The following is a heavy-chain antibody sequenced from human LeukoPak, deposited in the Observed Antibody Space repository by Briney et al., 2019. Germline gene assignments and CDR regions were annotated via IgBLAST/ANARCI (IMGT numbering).Heavy chain of an antibody. V-gene: IGHV4-34*01. CDR1: GFTFSDYY. CDR2: VYQVGST. Sequence: PGGSLRLSCAASGFTFSDYYMSWIRQPPGKGLEWIGEVYQVGSTNYNPSLKSRVTISIDKTKNQFSLKLNSVTAADTAVYYCARRQYYDSTGYYIYWGQGTLVTVSS. J-gene: IGHJ4*02. D-gene: IGHD3-22*01. CDR3: ARRQYYDSTGYYIY.